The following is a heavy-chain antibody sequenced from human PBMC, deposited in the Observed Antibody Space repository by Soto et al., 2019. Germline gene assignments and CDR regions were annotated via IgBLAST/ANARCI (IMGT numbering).Heavy chain of an antibody. D-gene: IGHD3-9*01. V-gene: IGHV1-18*01. CDR3: ARDDPLRYFDWLLLYYYYYGMDV. Sequence: WASVKVSCKASGYTFTSYGISWVRQAPGQGLEWMGWISAYNGNTNYAQKLQGRVTMTTDTSTSTAYMELRSLRSDDTAVYYCARDDPLRYFDWLLLYYYYYGMDVWGQGTTVTVSS. J-gene: IGHJ6*02. CDR1: GYTFTSYG. CDR2: ISAYNGNT.